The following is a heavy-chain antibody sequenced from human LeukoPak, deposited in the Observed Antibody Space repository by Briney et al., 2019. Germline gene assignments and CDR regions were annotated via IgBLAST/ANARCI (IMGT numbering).Heavy chain of an antibody. CDR3: ARASEVTRSSWYVPPFDS. J-gene: IGHJ5*01. CDR2: ITPILGST. Sequence: SVKVSCKASGGTFSNYIVSWVRQAPGQGLEWMGRITPILGSTNYAQKLQGRVTFSADKSTGTVYMELTSLRSEDTAVYYCARASEVTRSSWYVPPFDSWGQGTLVTVSS. CDR1: GGTFSNYI. D-gene: IGHD6-13*01. V-gene: IGHV1-69*08.